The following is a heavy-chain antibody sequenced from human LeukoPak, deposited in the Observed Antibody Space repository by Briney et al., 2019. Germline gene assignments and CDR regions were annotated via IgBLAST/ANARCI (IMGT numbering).Heavy chain of an antibody. Sequence: GRSLRLSCAASGFTFSSYAMHWVRQAPGKGLEWVAVISYDGSNKYYADSVKGRFTISRDNSKNTLYLQMNSLRAEDTAVYYCASYPYPPLDYSGQRTLVTVSS. D-gene: IGHD3-16*02. CDR3: ASYPYPPLDY. CDR1: GFTFSSYA. CDR2: ISYDGSNK. V-gene: IGHV3-30*04. J-gene: IGHJ4*02.